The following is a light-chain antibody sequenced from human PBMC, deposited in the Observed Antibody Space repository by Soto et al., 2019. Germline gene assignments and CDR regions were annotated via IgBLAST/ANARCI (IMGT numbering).Light chain of an antibody. Sequence: IKMNQSPSAVSANVGDRVTITCRASQSINKWLAWFQQRPGEAPKVLIYEASNLERGVPSRFSGSGSGTEFTLTISSLQPDDFTTYYCQQYSTFPVTLGQGTRLEIK. J-gene: IGKJ5*01. CDR1: QSINKW. CDR3: QQYSTFPVT. CDR2: EAS. V-gene: IGKV1-5*03.